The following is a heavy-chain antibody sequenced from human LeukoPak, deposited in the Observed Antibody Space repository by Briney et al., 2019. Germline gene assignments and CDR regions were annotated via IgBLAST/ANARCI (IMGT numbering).Heavy chain of an antibody. CDR1: GFSVSSYG. CDR2: VYSDGVT. Sequence: PGGSLRLSCAASGFSVSSYGMSWVRQAPGKGPEWVSLVYSDGVTRYADSVQGRFTISRDNTKNTVYLQMNNLRVEATDVSHCVRDRAEGRAWVEFDPWGQGILVTVSS. CDR3: VRDRAEGRAWVEFDP. V-gene: IGHV3-66*02. J-gene: IGHJ5*02. D-gene: IGHD7-27*01.